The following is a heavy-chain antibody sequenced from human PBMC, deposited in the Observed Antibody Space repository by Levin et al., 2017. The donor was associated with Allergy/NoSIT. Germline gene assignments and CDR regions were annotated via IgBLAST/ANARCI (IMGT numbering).Heavy chain of an antibody. Sequence: PGGSLRLSCAASGFTFSNYAMHWVRQAPGKGLEWVAIISYDGSNKNYADSVKGQFTISRDNSKYTLYLQMNSLRAEDTALYYCARPSLSQNCGGDCYPEYWGQGTLVTVSS. CDR3: ARPSLSQNCGGDCYPEY. CDR1: GFTFSNYA. D-gene: IGHD2-21*02. CDR2: ISYDGSNK. J-gene: IGHJ4*02. V-gene: IGHV3-30*04.